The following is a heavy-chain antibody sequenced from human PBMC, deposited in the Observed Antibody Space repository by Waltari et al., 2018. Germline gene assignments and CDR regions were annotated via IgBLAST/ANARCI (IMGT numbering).Heavy chain of an antibody. CDR3: ARRTITMIVVVITGPFDY. CDR2: NNHSGST. D-gene: IGHD3-22*01. V-gene: IGHV4-34*01. J-gene: IGHJ4*02. Sequence: GLEWIGENNHSGSTNYNPSLKSRVTIAVDTSKTQFSLKLSSVTAADTAVYYCARRTITMIVVVITGPFDYWGQGTLVTVSS.